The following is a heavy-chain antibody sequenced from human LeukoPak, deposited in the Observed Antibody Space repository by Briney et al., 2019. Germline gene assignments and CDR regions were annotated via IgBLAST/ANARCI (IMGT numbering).Heavy chain of an antibody. Sequence: QSGGSLRLSCAASGFTVTSSYMSWVRQAPGKGLEWVAVLYSGGQTHYAGSVRGRFTISRDASKNTLYLQMNSLRAEDTAEYYCARARCDTCGYGSWGQGTLVTVSS. J-gene: IGHJ5*02. CDR2: LYSGGQT. D-gene: IGHD5-12*01. CDR3: ARARCDTCGYGS. CDR1: GFTVTSSY. V-gene: IGHV3-66*02.